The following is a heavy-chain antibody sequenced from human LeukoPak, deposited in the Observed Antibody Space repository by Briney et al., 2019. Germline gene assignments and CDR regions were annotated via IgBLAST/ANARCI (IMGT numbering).Heavy chain of an antibody. V-gene: IGHV1-69*01. Sequence: YXXSWVRQAPGXGXXWMGGIIPIFGTANYAQKFQGRVTITADESTSTAYMELSSLRSEDTAVYYCARSDFYYDSSGYYLWGVFYYYGMDVWGQGTTVTVSS. CDR2: IIPIFGTA. D-gene: IGHD3-22*01. CDR1: YX. CDR3: ARSDFYYDSSGYYLWGVFYYYGMDV. J-gene: IGHJ6*02.